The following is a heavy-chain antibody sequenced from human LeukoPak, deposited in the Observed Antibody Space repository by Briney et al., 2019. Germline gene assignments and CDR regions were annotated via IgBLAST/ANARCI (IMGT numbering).Heavy chain of an antibody. V-gene: IGHV3-7*01. CDR3: ARVEVGANWAFDY. Sequence: GGSLRLSCAASGFTFSDYWMSWVLQAPGQGLEWVASIKQDGGEGYYVDSVESRFSISRDNVKNSVFLQMNSLRAEDTAVYYCARVEVGANWAFDYWGQGTLVTVSS. CDR2: IKQDGGEG. J-gene: IGHJ4*02. D-gene: IGHD1-26*01. CDR1: GFTFSDYW.